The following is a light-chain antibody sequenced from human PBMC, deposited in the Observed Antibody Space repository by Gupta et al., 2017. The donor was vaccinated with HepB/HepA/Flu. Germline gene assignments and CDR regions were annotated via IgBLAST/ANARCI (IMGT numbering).Light chain of an antibody. Sequence: QSVLTQPPSASGTPGQRVTISCSGSDSNIGSNTVSWYQQVPGTAPKLLIYGDDVRPSGAPDRFSGSKSGTSASLAISGLQAEDEADCYCASWDDSRNGFVFGPGTKVTVL. CDR3: ASWDDSRNGFV. J-gene: IGLJ1*01. CDR1: DSNIGSNT. CDR2: GDD. V-gene: IGLV1-44*01.